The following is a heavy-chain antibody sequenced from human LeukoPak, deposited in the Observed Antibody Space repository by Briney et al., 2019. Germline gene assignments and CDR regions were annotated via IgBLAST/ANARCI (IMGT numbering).Heavy chain of an antibody. CDR2: IIPIFGTA. Sequence: SVKVSCKASGGTFISYAISWVRQAPGQGLEWMGGIIPIFGTANYAQKFQGRVTITADESTSTAYMELSSLRSEDTAVYYCATSRTTYYYDSSGYIHWGQGTLVTVSS. D-gene: IGHD3-22*01. J-gene: IGHJ4*02. CDR1: GGTFISYA. CDR3: ATSRTTYYYDSSGYIH. V-gene: IGHV1-69*13.